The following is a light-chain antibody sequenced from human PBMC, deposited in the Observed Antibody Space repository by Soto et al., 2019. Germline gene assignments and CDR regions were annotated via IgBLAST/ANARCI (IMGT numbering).Light chain of an antibody. J-gene: IGKJ2*01. CDR3: QQYGSSRPMYT. Sequence: EIVLTQSPGTLSLSPGERATLSCRASQSVSSSYLAWYQQKPGQAPRLLIYGASSRATGILDRFSGSGSGTDFTLTISRLEPEDFAVYYCQQYGSSRPMYTVGQGTKLEIK. CDR1: QSVSSSY. CDR2: GAS. V-gene: IGKV3-20*01.